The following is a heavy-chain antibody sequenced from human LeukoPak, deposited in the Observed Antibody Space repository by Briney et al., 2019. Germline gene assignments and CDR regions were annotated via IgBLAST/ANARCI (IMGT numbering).Heavy chain of an antibody. CDR3: AELGITMIGGV. V-gene: IGHV3-48*03. Sequence: PGGSLRLSCAASGFTFSSYEMNWVRQAPGKGLEWVSYISSSGSTIYYADSVKGRFTISRDNAKNSPYLQMNSQRAEDTAVYYCAELGITMIGGVWGKGTTVTISS. CDR1: GFTFSSYE. J-gene: IGHJ6*04. D-gene: IGHD3-10*02. CDR2: ISSSGSTI.